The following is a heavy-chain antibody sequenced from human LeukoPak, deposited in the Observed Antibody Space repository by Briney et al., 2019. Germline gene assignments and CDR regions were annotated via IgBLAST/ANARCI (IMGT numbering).Heavy chain of an antibody. CDR3: AGKIVGATFVFDY. D-gene: IGHD1-26*01. V-gene: IGHV1-24*01. CDR2: FDPKDGAT. J-gene: IGHJ4*02. CDR1: GYTLTGLS. Sequence: ASVKVSCTVSGYTLTGLSMHWVRQAAGKGREWMGGFDPKDGATIYAQKFQGRVRMTEDTSTDTGYMELSSLRSEDTAVYYCAGKIVGATFVFDYWGQGTLVTVSS.